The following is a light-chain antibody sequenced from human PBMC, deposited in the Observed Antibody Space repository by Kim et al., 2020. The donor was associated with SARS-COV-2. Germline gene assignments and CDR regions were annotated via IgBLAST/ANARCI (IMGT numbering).Light chain of an antibody. CDR3: QVWDSNTDHLV. V-gene: IGLV3-21*04. Sequence: SYELTQPPSVSVAPGKTASITCGGSDIGLKSVHWYQQRPGQAPLLVIYYDSDRPSGIPERFTGSISGNTATLTISRAEAGDEADYYCQVWDSNTDHLVFGGGTQLTVL. CDR1: DIGLKS. CDR2: YDS. J-gene: IGLJ3*02.